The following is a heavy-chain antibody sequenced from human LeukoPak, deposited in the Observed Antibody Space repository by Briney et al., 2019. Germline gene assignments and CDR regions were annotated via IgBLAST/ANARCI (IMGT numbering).Heavy chain of an antibody. CDR1: GGSISTYY. CDR2: IYYSGTT. D-gene: IGHD3-22*01. Sequence: SETLSLTCTVSGGSISTYYWSWIRQLPGKGLEWIGWIYYSGTTKSNPSLKSRVTMSVDTSRNQFSLKLSSVTAADTAVYYCARDEYYYDSSGYYLFDYWGQGTLVTVSS. V-gene: IGHV4-59*12. CDR3: ARDEYYYDSSGYYLFDY. J-gene: IGHJ4*02.